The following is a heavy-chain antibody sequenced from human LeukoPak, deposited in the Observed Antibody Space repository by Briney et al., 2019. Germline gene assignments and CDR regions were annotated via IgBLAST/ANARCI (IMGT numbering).Heavy chain of an antibody. V-gene: IGHV3-74*01. J-gene: IGHJ3*02. Sequence: GGSLSLSCAASGFTFSTFWMHWVRQAPGKGLVWVSRIKSDGSSTTYADSVKGRFTISRDNAKNTLYLQMNSLRVEDTAVYYCARRAAALDAFDIWGQGTMVTVSS. CDR1: GFTFSTFW. CDR2: IKSDGSST. CDR3: ARRAAALDAFDI. D-gene: IGHD6-13*01.